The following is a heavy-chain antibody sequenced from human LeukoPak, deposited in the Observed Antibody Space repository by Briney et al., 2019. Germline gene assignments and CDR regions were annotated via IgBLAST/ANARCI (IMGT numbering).Heavy chain of an antibody. D-gene: IGHD2-15*01. CDR1: GFTFSSYA. Sequence: GGSLRLSCAASGFTFSSYAMHWVRQAPGKGLEWVAVISYDGSNKYYADSVKGRFTISRDNFKNTLYLQMNSLRAGDTAVYYCAREGEVVAASYYYYYYMDVWGKGTTVTVSS. J-gene: IGHJ6*03. V-gene: IGHV3-30-3*01. CDR2: ISYDGSNK. CDR3: AREGEVVAASYYYYYYMDV.